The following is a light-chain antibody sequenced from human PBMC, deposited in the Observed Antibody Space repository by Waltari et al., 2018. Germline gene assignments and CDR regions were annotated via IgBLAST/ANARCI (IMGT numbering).Light chain of an antibody. CDR3: QQYNAWPLWT. CDR1: QSVSSN. J-gene: IGKJ1*01. V-gene: IGKV3-15*01. Sequence: DIVMTQSPATLSVSPGERATLSCRASQSVSSNLAWFQQKPGQAPRLLMYGASTRATGIPARFSGSGSGTEFTLTISSLQSEDFAVYYCQQYNAWPLWTFGQGTKVEIK. CDR2: GAS.